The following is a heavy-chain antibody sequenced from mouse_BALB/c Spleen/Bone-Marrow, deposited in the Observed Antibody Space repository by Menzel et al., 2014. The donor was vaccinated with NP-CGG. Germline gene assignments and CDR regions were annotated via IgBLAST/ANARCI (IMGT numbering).Heavy chain of an antibody. J-gene: IGHJ3*01. CDR2: ISTYSGNT. V-gene: IGHV1-67*01. CDR1: GYTFTDYA. D-gene: IGHD2-1*01. Sequence: VQLQQSGPGLVRPGVSVKISCKGSGYTFTDYAMHWVKQSHAKSLEWIGVISTYSGNTNYNQEFKGKATMTVDKSSSTAYMELARLTSEDSAIYYCASPIYYGNYEGFAYWGQGTLVTVSA. CDR3: ASPIYYGNYEGFAY.